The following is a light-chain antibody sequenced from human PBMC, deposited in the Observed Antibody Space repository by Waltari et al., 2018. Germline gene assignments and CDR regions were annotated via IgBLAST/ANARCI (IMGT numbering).Light chain of an antibody. J-gene: IGKJ1*01. CDR1: QSVGRT. V-gene: IGKV3-20*01. CDR2: GAS. CDR3: QHYVRLPVT. Sequence: IVLTQSPGTLSLSPGERATPSCRASQSVGRTLAWYQKRPGQAPRLLIYGASTRATAIPDRFSGSGSGTDFSLTISRLEPEDFAVYYCQHYVRLPVTFGQGTTVEIK.